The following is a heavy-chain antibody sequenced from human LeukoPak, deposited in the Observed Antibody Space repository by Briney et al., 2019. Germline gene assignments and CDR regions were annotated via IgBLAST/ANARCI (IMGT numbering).Heavy chain of an antibody. V-gene: IGHV3-7*01. J-gene: IGHJ4*02. D-gene: IGHD5-18*01. CDR1: GLTFSSSW. Sequence: GWSLRLSCAVSGLTFSSSWMDWVRQAPGKGLEWVASINPDGNKKYSADSVKGRFTISRDNAENSLYLQMNSLRVEDTAFYYCARDLAYSRLDYWGQGMLVTVSS. CDR3: ARDLAYSRLDY. CDR2: INPDGNKK.